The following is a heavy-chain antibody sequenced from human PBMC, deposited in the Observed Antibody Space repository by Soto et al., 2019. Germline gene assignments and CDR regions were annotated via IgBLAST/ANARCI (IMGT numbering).Heavy chain of an antibody. CDR2: ISSSGSTI. CDR3: ARDRGIAARPQHGMDV. Sequence: PGGSLRLSCAASGFTFSSYEMNWVRQAPGKGLEWVSYISSSGSTIYYADSVKGRFTISRDNAKNSLYLQMNSLRAEDTAVYYCARDRGIAARPQHGMDVWGQGTTVTVSS. CDR1: GFTFSSYE. D-gene: IGHD6-6*01. V-gene: IGHV3-48*03. J-gene: IGHJ6*02.